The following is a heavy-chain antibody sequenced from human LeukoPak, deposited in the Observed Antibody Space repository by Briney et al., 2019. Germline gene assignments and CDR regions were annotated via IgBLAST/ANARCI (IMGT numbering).Heavy chain of an antibody. CDR3: ARGHYGGNRYFDI. J-gene: IGHJ4*02. V-gene: IGHV1-8*01. CDR2: IHPNSGKT. Sequence: ASVKASCKASGYTFRSYEINWVRQAPGQGLEWVGWIHPNSGKTGYAQKFQGRVTMTRDTSTETAFMELSSLKFDDTAIFYCARGHYGGNRYFDIWGQGTLVTVSS. D-gene: IGHD4-23*01. CDR1: GYTFRSYE.